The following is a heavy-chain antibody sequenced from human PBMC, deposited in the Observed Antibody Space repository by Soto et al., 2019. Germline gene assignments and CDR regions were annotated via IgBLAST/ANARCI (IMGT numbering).Heavy chain of an antibody. V-gene: IGHV1-18*01. CDR2: ISAHNDNT. CDR1: GYTFTSYG. D-gene: IGHD1-1*01. CDR3: ARGRYGDY. Sequence: QVHLVQSGAEVKKPGASVKVSCKCSGYTFTSYGITWVRQAPGQGLEWMGWISAHNDNTDYAQKLQGRVTVTSDTSTGTAYMELRSLRSDDTAVYYCARGRYGDYWGQGALVTVSS. J-gene: IGHJ4*02.